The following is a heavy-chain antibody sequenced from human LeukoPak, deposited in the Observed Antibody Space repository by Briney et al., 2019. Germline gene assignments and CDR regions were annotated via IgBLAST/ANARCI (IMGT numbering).Heavy chain of an antibody. CDR3: ARGASPNYFGSGAFDY. V-gene: IGHV3-48*04. D-gene: IGHD3-10*01. J-gene: IGHJ4*02. CDR1: GFTFSSYS. CDR2: ISSSSSTI. Sequence: GGSLRLSCAASGFTFSSYSMNWVRQAPGKGLEWVSYISSSSSTIYYADSVKGRFTISRDNAKNSLYLQMNSLRAEDTAVYYCARGASPNYFGSGAFDYWGQGTLVTVSS.